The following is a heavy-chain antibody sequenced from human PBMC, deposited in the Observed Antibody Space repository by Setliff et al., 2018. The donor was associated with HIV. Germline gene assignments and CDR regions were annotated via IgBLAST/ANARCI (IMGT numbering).Heavy chain of an antibody. Sequence: GASVKVSCKASGGTFSSYAISWVRQAPGQGLEWMGGIIPIFGTANYAQKFQGRVTITADESTSTAYMELSSLRSEDTAVYYCARGLGYSSSWYDAVDIWGQGTMVTVSS. D-gene: IGHD6-13*01. CDR1: GGTFSSYA. CDR3: ARGLGYSSSWYDAVDI. J-gene: IGHJ3*02. V-gene: IGHV1-69*13. CDR2: IIPIFGTA.